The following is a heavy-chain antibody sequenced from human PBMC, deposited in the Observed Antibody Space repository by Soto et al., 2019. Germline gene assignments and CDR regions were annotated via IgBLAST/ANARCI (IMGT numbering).Heavy chain of an antibody. Sequence: PGGSLRLSCAASGFTFSGSAMHWVRQASGKGLEWVGRIRSKANSYATAYAASVKGRFTISRDDSKNTAYLQMNSLKTEDTAVYYCTTVIWFGELSMFDPWGQGTLVTVSS. D-gene: IGHD3-10*01. V-gene: IGHV3-73*01. CDR1: GFTFSGSA. CDR3: TTVIWFGELSMFDP. CDR2: IRSKANSYAT. J-gene: IGHJ5*02.